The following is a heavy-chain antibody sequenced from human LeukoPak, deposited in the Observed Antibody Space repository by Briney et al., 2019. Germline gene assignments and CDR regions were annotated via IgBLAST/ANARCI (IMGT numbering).Heavy chain of an antibody. J-gene: IGHJ4*02. V-gene: IGHV3-23*01. D-gene: IGHD2-15*01. Sequence: GGSLRLSCAASGFTFSNYAMSWVRQAPGKGLEWVSAISGSGGGPYYAHSVKGRFTISRDNSKNTLYLQMNSLRAEDTAVYYCAKCCSGGSCYNPSLPSRTGSYYFDYWGQGTLVTVSS. CDR2: ISGSGGGP. CDR3: AKCCSGGSCYNPSLPSRTGSYYFDY. CDR1: GFTFSNYA.